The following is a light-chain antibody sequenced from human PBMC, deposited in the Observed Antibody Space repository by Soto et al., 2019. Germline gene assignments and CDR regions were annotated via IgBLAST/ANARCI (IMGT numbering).Light chain of an antibody. J-gene: IGLJ2*01. CDR2: EVS. V-gene: IGLV2-14*01. Sequence: QSALTQPASVSGSPGQSITISCTGTSSDVGGYNYVSWYQQHPGKAPKFMIYEVSIRPSGVSNRFSGSKSGNTASLTISGLQAEDEADYFCSSYTTSNTLVVFGGGTQLTVL. CDR3: SSYTTSNTLVV. CDR1: SSDVGGYNY.